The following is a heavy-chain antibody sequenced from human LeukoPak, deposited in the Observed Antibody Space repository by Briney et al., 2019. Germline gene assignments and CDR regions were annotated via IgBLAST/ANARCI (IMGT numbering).Heavy chain of an antibody. D-gene: IGHD2-2*01. CDR1: GGTFSSYA. CDR3: ARGGGYCSSTSCYAFDY. CDR2: IIPIFGTA. J-gene: IGHJ4*02. Sequence: SVKVSCKASGGTFSSYAISWVRQAPGQGLEWMGGIIPIFGTANYAQKFQGRVTITADESTSTAYMELGSLRSEDTAVYYCARGGGYCSSTSCYAFDYWGQGTLVTVSS. V-gene: IGHV1-69*13.